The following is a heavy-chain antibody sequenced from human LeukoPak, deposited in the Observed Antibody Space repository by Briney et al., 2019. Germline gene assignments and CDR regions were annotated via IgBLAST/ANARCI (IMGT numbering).Heavy chain of an antibody. CDR1: GYSLTTYY. D-gene: IGHD2-8*01. J-gene: IGHJ6*02. Sequence: ASVKVSCKASGYSLTTYYMHWVRQAPGQGREWMAIINPRGGGTKYAQKNQGRVTMTRDTPTNTAYMELSSLRTEDTAVYYCASVYLYGMDVWGQGTTVTVSS. V-gene: IGHV1-46*01. CDR2: INPRGGGT. CDR3: ASVYLYGMDV.